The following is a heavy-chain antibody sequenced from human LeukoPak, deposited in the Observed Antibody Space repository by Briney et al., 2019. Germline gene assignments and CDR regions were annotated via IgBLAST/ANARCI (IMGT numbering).Heavy chain of an antibody. D-gene: IGHD2-8*01. J-gene: IGHJ6*02. CDR3: ARAGILMVYAAYYYYGMDV. CDR1: GGSISSGSYY. Sequence: SQTLSLTCTVSGGSISSGSYYWSWIRQPAGKGLEWIGRIYTRGSTNYNPSLKSRVTISVDTSKNQFSLKLSSVTAADTAVYYCARAGILMVYAAYYYYGMDVWGQGTTVTVSS. CDR2: IYTRGST. V-gene: IGHV4-61*02.